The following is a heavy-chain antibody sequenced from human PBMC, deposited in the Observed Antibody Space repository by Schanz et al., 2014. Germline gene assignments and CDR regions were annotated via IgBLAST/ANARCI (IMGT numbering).Heavy chain of an antibody. J-gene: IGHJ3*02. CDR2: IIPSLGLA. D-gene: IGHD5-12*01. Sequence: QVQLVQSGAEVKKPGSPVKVSCKSSGGTFSSYAISWVRQAPGQGLEWMGRIIPSLGLAKYEQKFQDKVTITADTSTTTAYMELSGLRSDDTAVYYCARGGSPEDVFDIWGQGTILTVSS. V-gene: IGHV1-69*04. CDR1: GGTFSSYA. CDR3: ARGGSPEDVFDI.